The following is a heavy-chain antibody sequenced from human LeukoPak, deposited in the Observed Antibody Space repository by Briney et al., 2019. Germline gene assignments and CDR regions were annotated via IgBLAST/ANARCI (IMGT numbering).Heavy chain of an antibody. CDR3: ARGGTDIVVVVAVWFDP. D-gene: IGHD2-15*01. V-gene: IGHV4-39*07. CDR1: GGSISSSSYY. CDR2: INHSGST. J-gene: IGHJ5*02. Sequence: SETLSLTCTVSGGSISSSSYYWTWIRQPPGKGLEWIGEINHSGSTNYNPSLKSRVTISVDTSKNQFSLKLSSVTAADTAVYYCARGGTDIVVVVAVWFDPWGQGTLVTVSS.